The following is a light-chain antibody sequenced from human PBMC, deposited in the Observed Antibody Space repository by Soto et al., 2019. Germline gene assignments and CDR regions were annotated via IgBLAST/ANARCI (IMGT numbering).Light chain of an antibody. V-gene: IGKV4-1*01. CDR2: WAS. CDR3: QENYSVSRP. J-gene: IGKJ1*01. CDR1: QSVLYYSNFNNY. Sequence: DIVMSQSKKVLAVSLGERATINCKSSQSVLYYSNFNNYLAWFQKKPCQPPKLLIYWASYRQSGVPARFSGSGSGTDFTLTINGLQAEDAAVYYCQENYSVSRPFAHGTKADI.